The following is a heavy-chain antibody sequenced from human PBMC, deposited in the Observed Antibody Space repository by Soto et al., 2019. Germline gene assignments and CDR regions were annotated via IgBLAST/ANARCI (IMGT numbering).Heavy chain of an antibody. V-gene: IGHV3-30*18. Sequence: QVQLVESGGGVVQPGRSLRLSCAASGFTFSSCGMHWVRQAPGKGLEGVAVISNDGSNKYYADSVKGRFTISRDNPKNTLYLQMNRLRAEDTAVYYCAKEWVYDSSGWSFDYWGQGTLVTVSS. D-gene: IGHD3-22*01. CDR3: AKEWVYDSSGWSFDY. CDR2: ISNDGSNK. J-gene: IGHJ4*02. CDR1: GFTFSSCG.